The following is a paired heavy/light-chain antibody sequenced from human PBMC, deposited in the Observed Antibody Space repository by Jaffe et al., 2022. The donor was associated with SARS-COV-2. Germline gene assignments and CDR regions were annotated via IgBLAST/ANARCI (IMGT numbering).Light chain of an antibody. J-gene: IGKJ1*01. CDR3: QHYMGYSWA. CDR1: QNVDRW. CDR2: KTS. V-gene: IGKV1-5*03. Sequence: DIQMTQSPSTLSASVGDRVTITCRASQNVDRWLAWFQQKPGKAPKVVIYKTSSLDVGVPSRFSGSGSGTEFTLTISSLQPDDFATYYCQHYMGYSWAFGQGTKVEIK.
Heavy chain of an antibody. V-gene: IGHV4-61*01. CDR2: FRSSERQTT. J-gene: IGHJ4*02. CDR3: VTYRAGIGGQGF. D-gene: IGHD2-15*01. CDR1: GGSVSSGSYH. Sequence: QVQLQESGPGLVKPSETLSLTCTVSGGSVSSGSYHWSWIRQPPGKGLEWIGYFRSSERQTTRYNLSLTSRVIISADTSRNQFSLNLSSVTAADTAVYYCVTYRAGIGGQGFWGQGTLVTVSS.